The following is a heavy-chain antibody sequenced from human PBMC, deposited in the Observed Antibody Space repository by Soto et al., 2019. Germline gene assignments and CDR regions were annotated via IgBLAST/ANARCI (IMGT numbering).Heavy chain of an antibody. CDR3: VRDGTKTLRDWFDP. V-gene: IGHV4-4*07. Sequence: SETLSLTCTVSGASISGFYWSWIRKSAGKGLEWIGRIYATGTTDYNPSLKSRVMMSVDTSKKQFSLKLRSVTAADTAGYYCVRDGTKTLRDWFDPWGQGISVTVSS. CDR2: IYATGTT. D-gene: IGHD1-1*01. J-gene: IGHJ5*02. CDR1: GASISGFY.